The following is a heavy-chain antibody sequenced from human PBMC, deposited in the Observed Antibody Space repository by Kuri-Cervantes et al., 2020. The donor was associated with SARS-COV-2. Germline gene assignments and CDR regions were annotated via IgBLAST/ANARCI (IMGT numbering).Heavy chain of an antibody. V-gene: IGHV3-21*01. D-gene: IGHD3-9*01. CDR1: GFTFGDYA. CDR3: ARDGLGGDVHYYDILTGYYPYYMDI. Sequence: GESLKISCTASGFTFGDYAMNWVRQAPGKGLEWVSSISSSSSYIYYADSVKGRFTISRDNAKNSLYLQMNSLRAEDTAVYYCARDGLGGDVHYYDILTGYYPYYMDIWGKGTTVTVSS. J-gene: IGHJ6*03. CDR2: ISSSSSYI.